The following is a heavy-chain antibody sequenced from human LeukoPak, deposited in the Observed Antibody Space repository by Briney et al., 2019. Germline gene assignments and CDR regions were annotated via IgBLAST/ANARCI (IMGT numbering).Heavy chain of an antibody. J-gene: IGHJ4*02. V-gene: IGHV4-59*01. CDR3: ARAAGSGWTPFDY. CDR2: ISDIGSI. Sequence: TSETLSLTCTVSGGSISSYYWSWIRQPPGKGLEWIAYISDIGSINYNPSLKSRVTISVDTSKNQFSLKLSSVTAADTAVYYCARAAGSGWTPFDYWGQGTLVTVSS. CDR1: GGSISSYY. D-gene: IGHD6-19*01.